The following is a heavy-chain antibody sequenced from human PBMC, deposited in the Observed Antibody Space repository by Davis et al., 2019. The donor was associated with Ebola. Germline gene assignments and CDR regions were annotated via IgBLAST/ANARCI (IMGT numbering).Heavy chain of an antibody. J-gene: IGHJ6*02. V-gene: IGHV1-46*01. D-gene: IGHD2-15*01. CDR3: ARAQDRRGYYYYGMDV. Sequence: ASVKVSCKAFGYTFTSYYIYWVRQAPGQGLEWMGIFSPVGFGTGFAQKFQGRISLTWDTSTSTAYMELSSLRSDDTAVYYCARAQDRRGYYYYGMDVWGQGTTVTVSS. CDR1: GYTFTSYY. CDR2: FSPVGFGT.